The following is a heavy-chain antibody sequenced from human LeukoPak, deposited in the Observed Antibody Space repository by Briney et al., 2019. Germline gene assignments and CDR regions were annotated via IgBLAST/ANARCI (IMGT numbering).Heavy chain of an antibody. CDR2: INRSGST. V-gene: IGHV4-34*01. Sequence: PSETLSLTCAVYGGSFSGYYWSWIRQPPGKGLEGIGEINRSGSTNCNPSLKSRVTISVDTSKNQFSLKLSSVTAANTAVYYCAREGDSIDAFDIWGQGTMVTVSS. J-gene: IGHJ3*02. CDR1: GGSFSGYY. D-gene: IGHD3-22*01. CDR3: AREGDSIDAFDI.